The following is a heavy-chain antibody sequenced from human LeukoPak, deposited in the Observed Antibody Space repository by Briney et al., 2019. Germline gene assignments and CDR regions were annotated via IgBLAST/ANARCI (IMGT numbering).Heavy chain of an antibody. Sequence: ASVKVSCKASGYTFTSYDINWVRQATGQGLEWMGWMNPNSGNTGYAQKLQGRVTMTTDTSTSTAYMELRSLRSDDTAVYYCARIRSPRLYYYDSSGYYDYYMDVWGKGTTVTVSS. J-gene: IGHJ6*03. CDR1: GYTFTSYD. CDR2: MNPNSGNT. D-gene: IGHD3-22*01. V-gene: IGHV1-8*02. CDR3: ARIRSPRLYYYDSSGYYDYYMDV.